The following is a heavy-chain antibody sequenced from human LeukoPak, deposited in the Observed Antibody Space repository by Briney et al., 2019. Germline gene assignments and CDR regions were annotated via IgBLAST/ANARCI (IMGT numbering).Heavy chain of an antibody. CDR3: AKARREGDLLTCIDS. CDR1: GFTFSSYS. J-gene: IGHJ4*02. D-gene: IGHD1-26*01. Sequence: GGSLRLSCAASGFTFSSYSMNWVRQAPGKGLEWVSITNNIGDNTYYADSVKGRFTISRDNSKNTLYLHMNSLRAEDTAMYYCAKARREGDLLTCIDSWGQGALVTVSS. CDR2: TNNIGDNT. V-gene: IGHV3-23*01.